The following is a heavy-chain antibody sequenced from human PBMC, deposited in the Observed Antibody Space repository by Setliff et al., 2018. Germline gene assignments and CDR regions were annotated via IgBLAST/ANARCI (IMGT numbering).Heavy chain of an antibody. CDR3: ARAPLESGYNYGQGHYFDY. CDR1: GYTFTRYY. J-gene: IGHJ4*02. D-gene: IGHD5-18*01. V-gene: IGHV1-46*01. Sequence: ASVKVSCKASGYTFTRYYMHWVRQAPGQGLEWMGIIDPSGGYTNYAQKFQGRVTVTRDTSTSTVYMELSSLRSEDTAVYYCARAPLESGYNYGQGHYFDYWGQGTLVTVSS. CDR2: IDPSGGYT.